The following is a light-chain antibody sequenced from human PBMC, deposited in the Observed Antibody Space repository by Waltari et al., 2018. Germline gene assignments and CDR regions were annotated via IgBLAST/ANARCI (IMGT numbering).Light chain of an antibody. CDR1: SSNIGDYNY. CDR2: DGN. V-gene: IGLV2-11*01. J-gene: IGLJ2*01. CDR3: CSCAGFYIFE. Sequence: QSALTQPRSVSGSPGQSITISCTGTSSNIGDYNYVSWYQQHPGKAPKLILYDGNERPSGVPVRVSGSKSGNTASLTISGLQAEDEADYYCCSCAGFYIFEVGGGTKLTVL.